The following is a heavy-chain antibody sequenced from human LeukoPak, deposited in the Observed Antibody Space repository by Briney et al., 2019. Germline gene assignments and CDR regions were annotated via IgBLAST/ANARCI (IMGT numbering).Heavy chain of an antibody. V-gene: IGHV3-21*01. CDR2: ISSSSSYI. CDR3: ARSSPHCSSTSCYNDAFDI. Sequence: PGGSLRLSCAASGFTFSSYSMNWVRQAPGKGLEWVSSISSSSSYIYYADSVKGGFTISRDNAKNSLYLQMNSLRAGDTAVYHCARSSPHCSSTSCYNDAFDIWGQGTMVTVSS. J-gene: IGHJ3*02. CDR1: GFTFSSYS. D-gene: IGHD2-2*02.